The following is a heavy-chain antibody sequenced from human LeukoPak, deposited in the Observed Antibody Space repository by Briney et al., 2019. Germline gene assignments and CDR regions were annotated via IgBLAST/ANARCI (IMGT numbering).Heavy chain of an antibody. CDR2: INHSGST. V-gene: IGHV4-39*07. CDR3: ARGRRGYCSGGSCYPPIKGFDY. Sequence: PSQTLSLTCTVSGASITSGSYHWSWIRQPPGKGLEWIGEINHSGSTNYNPSLKSRVTISVDTSKNQFSLKLSSVTAADTAVYYCARGRRGYCSGGSCYPPIKGFDYWGQGTLVTVSS. CDR1: GASITSGSYH. J-gene: IGHJ4*02. D-gene: IGHD2-15*01.